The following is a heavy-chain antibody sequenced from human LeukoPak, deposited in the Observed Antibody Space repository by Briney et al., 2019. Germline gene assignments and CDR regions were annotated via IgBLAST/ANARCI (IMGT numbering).Heavy chain of an antibody. V-gene: IGHV4-34*01. Sequence: TPSETLSLTCAVYGGSFSGYYWGWIRQPPGKGLEWIGEINHSGDTNYSPSLESRVTISVDTSKNQFSLKLRSVTAADTAVYYCARDVVGVVAAGAFYYYYTDVWGKGTTVTVSS. D-gene: IGHD2-15*01. CDR1: GGSFSGYY. J-gene: IGHJ6*03. CDR2: INHSGDT. CDR3: ARDVVGVVAAGAFYYYYTDV.